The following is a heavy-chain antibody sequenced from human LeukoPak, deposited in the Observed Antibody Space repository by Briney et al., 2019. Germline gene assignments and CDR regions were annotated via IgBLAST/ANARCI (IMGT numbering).Heavy chain of an antibody. CDR1: GGSISSSSYY. CDR3: ARVRGTGYSYGSGNWFDP. Sequence: PSETLSLTCTVSGGSISSSSYYWGWIRQPPGKGLEWIGSIYYSGSTYYNPSLKSRVTISVDTSKNQFSLKLSSVTAADTAVYYCARVRGTGYSYGSGNWFDPWGQGTLVTVSS. J-gene: IGHJ5*02. D-gene: IGHD5-18*01. V-gene: IGHV4-39*07. CDR2: IYYSGST.